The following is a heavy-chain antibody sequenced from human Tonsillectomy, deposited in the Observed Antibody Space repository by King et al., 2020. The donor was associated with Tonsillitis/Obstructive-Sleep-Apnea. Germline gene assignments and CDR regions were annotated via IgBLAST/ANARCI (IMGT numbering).Heavy chain of an antibody. J-gene: IGHJ4*02. CDR3: ARRGLYSSSAFEY. CDR2: IDPGDSDT. Sequence: QLVQSGAEVKKPGESLKISCTCSGYSFSSYWIGWVRQMPGKGLEWMGIIDPGDSDTRYTPSFQGRVTIAADKSISTAYLQWSSLKASDTATYYCARRGLYSSSAFEYWGQGTLVTVSS. V-gene: IGHV5-51*01. CDR1: GYSFSSYW. D-gene: IGHD6-6*01.